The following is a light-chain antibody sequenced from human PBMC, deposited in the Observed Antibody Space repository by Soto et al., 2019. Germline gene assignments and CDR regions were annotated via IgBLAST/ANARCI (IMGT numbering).Light chain of an antibody. Sequence: QSALTQPASVSVSPGQSNTISCTGTSSDVGGYNFVSWYQHHPGKAPKLIIYDVSNRPSGVSNRFSGSKSGNTASLTISGLQAEDEADYYCTSYTSSITYVFGTGTKLTVL. CDR2: DVS. CDR3: TSYTSSITYV. V-gene: IGLV2-14*03. CDR1: SSDVGGYNF. J-gene: IGLJ1*01.